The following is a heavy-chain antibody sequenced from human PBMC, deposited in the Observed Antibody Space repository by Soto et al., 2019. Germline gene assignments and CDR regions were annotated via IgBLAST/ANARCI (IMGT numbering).Heavy chain of an antibody. CDR1: GFTFSTYG. D-gene: IGHD3-10*01. CDR3: AKGLLWLGEFLSSFDS. J-gene: IGHJ4*02. Sequence: GGSLRLSCAASGFTFSTYGVHWVRQAPGKGLEWVAIISYDGSDKYYAETVKGRFTISRDNSKNTVNLQMNSLRAEDTAVYYCAKGLLWLGEFLSSFDSWGQGT. V-gene: IGHV3-30*18. CDR2: ISYDGSDK.